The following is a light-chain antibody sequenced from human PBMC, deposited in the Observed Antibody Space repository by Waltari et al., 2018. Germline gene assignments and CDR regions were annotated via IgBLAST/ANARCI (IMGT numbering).Light chain of an antibody. Sequence: QSTVTQEASVFGTVGQKVTLSCSGDYNNVGTSAVGWHQQISHGAPKTVMFGSSTPSGCPCRCSVSKSGTTATLTISGLQPEDEAVYFCSTIDSILDACVFGGGTKLTVL. CDR1: YNNVGTSA. CDR2: GSS. V-gene: IGLV1-51*02. CDR3: STIDSILDACV. J-gene: IGLJ3*02.